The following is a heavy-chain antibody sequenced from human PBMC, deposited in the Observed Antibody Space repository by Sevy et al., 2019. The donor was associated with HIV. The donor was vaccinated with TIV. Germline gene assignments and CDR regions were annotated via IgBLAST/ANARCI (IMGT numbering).Heavy chain of an antibody. V-gene: IGHV3-23*01. CDR1: GFTFSSYA. CDR2: ISGSGGST. D-gene: IGHD6-19*01. Sequence: GGSLRLSCAASGFTFSSYAMSWVRQAPGKGLEWVSAISGSGGSTYYADSVKGRFTISRDNSKNTLYLQMNSLRAEDTAVDYCAKEEGYSSGWYGDYYYYYGMDVWGQGTTVTVSS. J-gene: IGHJ6*02. CDR3: AKEEGYSSGWYGDYYYYYGMDV.